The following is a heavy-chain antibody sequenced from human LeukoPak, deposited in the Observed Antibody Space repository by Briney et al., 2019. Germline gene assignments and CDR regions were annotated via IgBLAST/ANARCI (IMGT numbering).Heavy chain of an antibody. V-gene: IGHV3-23*01. Sequence: GGSLRLSCADSGFTFSNYAMSWVRQAPGKGLEWVSTISGGGGSTYYAASVKGRFTISRDNSKNTLYLQMDSLRAEDTAVYYCARADSTQFGDFHYWGQGTLVTVSS. CDR2: ISGGGGST. J-gene: IGHJ4*02. CDR1: GFTFSNYA. D-gene: IGHD2-21*01. CDR3: ARADSTQFGDFHY.